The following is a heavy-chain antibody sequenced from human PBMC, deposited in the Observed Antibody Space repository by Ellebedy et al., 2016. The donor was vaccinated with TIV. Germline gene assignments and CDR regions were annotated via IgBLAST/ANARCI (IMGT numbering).Heavy chain of an antibody. CDR3: ARDASVRSATDYYYYYGMDV. CDR1: GYTFTDYY. Sequence: AASVKVSCKASGYTFTDYYMHWVRQAPGQGLEWMGRIIPILGIANYAQKFQGRVTITADKSTSTAYMELSSLRSEDTAVYYCARDASVRSATDYYYYYGMDVWGQGTTVTVSS. D-gene: IGHD3-3*01. V-gene: IGHV1-69*04. CDR2: IIPILGIA. J-gene: IGHJ6*02.